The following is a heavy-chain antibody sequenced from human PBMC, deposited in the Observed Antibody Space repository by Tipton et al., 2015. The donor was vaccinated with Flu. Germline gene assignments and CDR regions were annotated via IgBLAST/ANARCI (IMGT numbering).Heavy chain of an antibody. V-gene: IGHV4-61*02. D-gene: IGHD6-19*01. CDR1: GGSISSGNYF. Sequence: TLSLTCTVSGGSISSGNYFWNWIRQPAGKGLEWIGRIHTSGTTYYKPSLKSRVTISLDTSKNHFSLRLTSVTAADTALYFCARAESSLWAGHYYGLAVWGQGTTVTVSS. CDR3: ARAESSLWAGHYYGLAV. J-gene: IGHJ6*02. CDR2: IHTSGTT.